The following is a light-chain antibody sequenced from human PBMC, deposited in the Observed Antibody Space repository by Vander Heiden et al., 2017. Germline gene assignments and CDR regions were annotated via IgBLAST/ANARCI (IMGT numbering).Light chain of an antibody. CDR2: EVT. Sequence: QSALTQPPSASGSTGQSVTVSCTGTSSDVGGYKYVSWYQQHPGKAPKLMIYEVTKRPSGVPDRFSGSKSGNTASLTVSGLQAEDEADYYCISYAGSNNVVFGGGTKLTVL. CDR1: SSDVGGYKY. V-gene: IGLV2-8*01. CDR3: ISYAGSNNVV. J-gene: IGLJ2*01.